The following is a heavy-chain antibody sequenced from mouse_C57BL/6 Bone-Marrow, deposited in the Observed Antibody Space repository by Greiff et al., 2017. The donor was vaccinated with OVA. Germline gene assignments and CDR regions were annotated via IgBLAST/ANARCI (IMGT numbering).Heavy chain of an antibody. CDR3: ARCTTVVNAMDY. D-gene: IGHD1-1*01. J-gene: IGHJ4*01. CDR1: GYAFSSSW. CDR2: IYPGDGDT. Sequence: QVQLQQSGPELVKPGASVKISCKASGYAFSSSWMNWVKQRPGKGLEWIGRIYPGDGDTNYNGKFKGKATLTAEKSSSTAYMQLSSLTSEDSAVYVFARCTTVVNAMDYWGQGTSVTVSS. V-gene: IGHV1-82*01.